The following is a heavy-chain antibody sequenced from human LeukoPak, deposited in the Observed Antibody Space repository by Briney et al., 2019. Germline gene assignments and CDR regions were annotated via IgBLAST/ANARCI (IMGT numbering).Heavy chain of an antibody. V-gene: IGHV3-23*01. CDR3: AKRNYRAVRGPPFDS. D-gene: IGHD3-10*01. CDR1: GFTFSSYA. J-gene: IGHJ4*02. CDR2: ISGSGGST. Sequence: PGGSLRLSCAASGFTFSSYAMSWVRQAPGRGLEWVSAISGSGGSTYYADSVKGRFTISRDNSKNTLYLQMNSLRAEDTAVYYCAKRNYRAVRGPPFDSWGQGTLVTVSS.